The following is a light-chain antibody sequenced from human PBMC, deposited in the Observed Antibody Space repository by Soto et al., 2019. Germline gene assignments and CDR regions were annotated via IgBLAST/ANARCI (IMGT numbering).Light chain of an antibody. J-gene: IGKJ2*01. CDR1: ESISRGY. V-gene: IGKV3-20*01. CDR2: GAS. Sequence: EIVLTQSPGTLSLSPGQRATLSCRASESISRGYLAWYQQRLGQAPRLLIYGASSGATGIPDRFSGSGSGTDFTLTISRLEPEDFAIYYCQQYGGVPYTFGQGTKVDIK. CDR3: QQYGGVPYT.